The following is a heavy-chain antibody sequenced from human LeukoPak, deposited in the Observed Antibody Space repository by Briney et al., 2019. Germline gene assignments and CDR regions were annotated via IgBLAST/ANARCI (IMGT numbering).Heavy chain of an antibody. Sequence: GGSLRLSCAASGFTFSSYGMHWVRQAPGKGLEWVAVISYDGSNKYYADSVKGRFTISRDNSENTLYLQMNSLRAEDTAVYYCAKDRGIAVAGKDYWGQGTLVTVSS. V-gene: IGHV3-30*18. CDR1: GFTFSSYG. CDR3: AKDRGIAVAGKDY. D-gene: IGHD6-19*01. J-gene: IGHJ4*02. CDR2: ISYDGSNK.